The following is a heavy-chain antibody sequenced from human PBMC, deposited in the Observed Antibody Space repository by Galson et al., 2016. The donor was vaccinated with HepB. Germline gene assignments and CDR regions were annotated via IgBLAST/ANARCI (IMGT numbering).Heavy chain of an antibody. J-gene: IGHJ1*01. CDR2: MSFDGVNF. V-gene: IGHV3-30*04. CDR1: GFTFRNYA. CDR3: AKPASSSWVRDRYFQS. D-gene: IGHD6-13*01. Sequence: SLRLSCAASGFTFRNYAMDWVRQAPGKGLQWVTSMSFDGVNFEYAESVKARFTISRDNSKNMLYLYMNRLSVEDTAVYYCAKPASSSWVRDRYFQSWGQGTLVTVSS.